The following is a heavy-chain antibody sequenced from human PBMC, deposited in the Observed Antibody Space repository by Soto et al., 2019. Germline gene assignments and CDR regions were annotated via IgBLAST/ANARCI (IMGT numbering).Heavy chain of an antibody. CDR1: GGSISSGGYY. J-gene: IGHJ5*02. Sequence: SETLSLTCTVSGGSISSGGYYWSWIRQHPGKGLEWIGYIYYSGSTYYNPSLKSRVTISVDTSKNQFSLKLSSVTAADTAVYYCARDRMGGSSNWFAPWGQGTLVTVSS. CDR2: IYYSGST. CDR3: ARDRMGGSSNWFAP. V-gene: IGHV4-31*03. D-gene: IGHD6-6*01.